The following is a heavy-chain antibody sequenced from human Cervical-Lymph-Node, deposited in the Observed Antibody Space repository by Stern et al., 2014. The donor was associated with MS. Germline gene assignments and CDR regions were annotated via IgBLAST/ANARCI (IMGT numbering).Heavy chain of an antibody. V-gene: IGHV1-58*02. CDR3: AAATHYDFWSGYRNWFDP. J-gene: IGHJ5*02. CDR1: GFTFTSSA. D-gene: IGHD3-3*01. CDR2: IVVGSGNT. Sequence: QLEESGPEVKKPGTSVKVSCKASGFTFTSSAMQWVRQARGQRLEWIGWIVVGSGNTNYAQKFQERVTITRDMSTSTAYMELSSLRSEDTAVYYCAAATHYDFWSGYRNWFDPWGQGTLVTVSS.